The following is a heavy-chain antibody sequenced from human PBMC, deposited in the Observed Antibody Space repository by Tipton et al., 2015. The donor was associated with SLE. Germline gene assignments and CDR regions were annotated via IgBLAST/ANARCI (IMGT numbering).Heavy chain of an antibody. CDR3: AKDWYSTSLYYFDH. CDR2: ISGSGGST. CDR1: GFTFSSYA. D-gene: IGHD1-26*01. V-gene: IGHV3-23*01. J-gene: IGHJ4*02. Sequence: SLRLSCAASGFTFSSYAMSWVRQAPGKGLEWVSAISGSGGSTYYADSVKGRFTISRDNSKNTLYLQMNSLRVEDTAVYYCAKDWYSTSLYYFDHWGQGTLVTVSS.